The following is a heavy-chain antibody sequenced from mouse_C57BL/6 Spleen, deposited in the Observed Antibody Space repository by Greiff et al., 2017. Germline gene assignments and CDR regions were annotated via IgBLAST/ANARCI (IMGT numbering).Heavy chain of an antibody. J-gene: IGHJ2*01. CDR2: IDPSDSYT. D-gene: IGHD1-1*01. V-gene: IGHV1-69*01. CDR1: GYTFTSYW. CDR3: ARGDYYGSKD. Sequence: VQLQQPGAELVMPGASVKLSCKASGYTFTSYWMHWVKQRPGQGLEWIGEIDPSDSYTNYNQKFKGKSTLTVDKSSSTAYMQLSSLTSEDSAVYYCARGDYYGSKDWGQGTTLTVSS.